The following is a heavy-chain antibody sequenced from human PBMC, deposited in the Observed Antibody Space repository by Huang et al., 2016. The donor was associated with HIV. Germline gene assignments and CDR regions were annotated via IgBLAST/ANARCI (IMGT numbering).Heavy chain of an antibody. D-gene: IGHD3-22*01. Sequence: QVQLVQSGAEVKKPGSSVKVSCKASGGTFSSYAISWVRQAPGQGLECQRGIIPSFGTANYAQRFQGRVTITADEATSTAYMELGSLRSEDTAVYYGARARGYYDSSVSYYFDYWGQGTLVTVSS. CDR1: GGTFSSYA. V-gene: IGHV1-69*13. J-gene: IGHJ4*02. CDR2: IIPSFGTA. CDR3: ARARGYYDSSVSYYFDY.